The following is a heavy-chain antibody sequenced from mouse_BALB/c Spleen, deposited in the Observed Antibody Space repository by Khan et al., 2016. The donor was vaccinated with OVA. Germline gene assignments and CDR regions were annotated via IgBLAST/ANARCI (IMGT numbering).Heavy chain of an antibody. V-gene: IGHV2-2*02. Sequence: QVQLQQSGPGLVQPSQSLSITCTVSGFSLTSYGVHWVRQSPGKGLEWLGVIWSGGSTDYNAAFISSLSISKDNSKSQVFFKLNNLQANDTAIYYCARNYDYDEGLSYWGQGTLVTVSA. J-gene: IGHJ3*01. D-gene: IGHD2-4*01. CDR2: IWSGGST. CDR3: ARNYDYDEGLSY. CDR1: GFSLTSYG.